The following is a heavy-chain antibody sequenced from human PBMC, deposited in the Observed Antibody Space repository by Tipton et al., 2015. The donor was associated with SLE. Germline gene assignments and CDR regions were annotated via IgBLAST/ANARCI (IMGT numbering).Heavy chain of an antibody. Sequence: LRLSCTVSGYSISPYYWTWIRQTPGKGLEWIGYIHSSRTTNYSPSLNSRVTMSVDTSKNQFSLRLTSVTAADSAVYYCAREVYGRFPIWGQGALVTVSS. J-gene: IGHJ4*02. V-gene: IGHV4-59*01. CDR1: GYSISPYY. CDR3: AREVYGRFPI. CDR2: IHSSRTT. D-gene: IGHD3-10*01.